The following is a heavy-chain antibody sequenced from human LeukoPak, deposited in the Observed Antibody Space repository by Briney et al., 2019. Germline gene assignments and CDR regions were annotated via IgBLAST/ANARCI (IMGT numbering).Heavy chain of an antibody. D-gene: IGHD6-13*01. CDR1: GFTFSSYA. CDR3: AKDIIAAAGPFDY. Sequence: GGSLRLSCAASGFTFSSYAMHWVRQAPGKGLEWVAVISYDGSNKYYADSVKGRFTISRDNSKNTLYLQMNSLRAEDTAVYYCAKDIIAAAGPFDYWGQGTLVTVSS. J-gene: IGHJ4*02. CDR2: ISYDGSNK. V-gene: IGHV3-30-3*01.